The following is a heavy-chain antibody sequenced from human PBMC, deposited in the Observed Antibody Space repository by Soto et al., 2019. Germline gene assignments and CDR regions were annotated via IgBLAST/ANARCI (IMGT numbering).Heavy chain of an antibody. Sequence: GGSLRLSCAASGFFFNNYGTHWFRQAPGKGLEWVAVTWYDGSKQYYADSVRGRFTISRDNSKNTLYLQMNSLRAEDTAVYYCARDYRANVVPAAMTFDYWVQGTLVTVSS. V-gene: IGHV3-33*01. CDR3: ARDYRANVVPAAMTFDY. CDR2: TWYDGSKQ. CDR1: GFFFNNYG. J-gene: IGHJ4*02. D-gene: IGHD2-2*01.